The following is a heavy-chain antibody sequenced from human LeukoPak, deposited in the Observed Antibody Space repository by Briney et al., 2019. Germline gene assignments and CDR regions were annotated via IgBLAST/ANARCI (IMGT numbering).Heavy chain of an antibody. Sequence: SETLSLTCSVSGDSIKSGDAYWGWIRQSPLEGLEWIATIYYVGSPHYNPSLNSRRVTMSVDTAKNQFSLTLTSVTAADTAVYYCARFPITKRAMDVWGQGTTVTVSS. CDR2: IYYVGSP. V-gene: IGHV4-39*01. D-gene: IGHD3-3*01. CDR3: ARFPITKRAMDV. CDR1: GDSIKSGDAY. J-gene: IGHJ6*02.